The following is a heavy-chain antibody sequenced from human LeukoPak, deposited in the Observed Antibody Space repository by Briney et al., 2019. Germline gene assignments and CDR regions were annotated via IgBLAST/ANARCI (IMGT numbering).Heavy chain of an antibody. Sequence: GGSLRLSCAASGFTFSSYWMHWVRQAPGKGLVWVSRINSDGSSTSYADSVKGRFTISRDNAKNTLYLQMNSPRAEDTAVYYCARDPYGDYGDCFDYWGKGTLVTVSS. V-gene: IGHV3-74*01. D-gene: IGHD4-17*01. CDR1: GFTFSSYW. CDR3: ARDPYGDYGDCFDY. J-gene: IGHJ4*02. CDR2: INSDGSST.